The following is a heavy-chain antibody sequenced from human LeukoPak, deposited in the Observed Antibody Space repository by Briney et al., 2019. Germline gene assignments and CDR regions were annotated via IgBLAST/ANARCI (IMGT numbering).Heavy chain of an antibody. CDR2: IFYSGST. Sequence: SETLSLTCTVSGGSISISSYYWGWIRQPPGKGLEWIGSIFYSGSTYYNPSLKSRVTISVDTSKNQFSLKLSSVTAADTAVYYCARVVRYYYYMDVWGKGTTVTVSS. CDR1: GGSISISSYY. V-gene: IGHV4-39*07. CDR3: ARVVRYYYYMDV. J-gene: IGHJ6*03.